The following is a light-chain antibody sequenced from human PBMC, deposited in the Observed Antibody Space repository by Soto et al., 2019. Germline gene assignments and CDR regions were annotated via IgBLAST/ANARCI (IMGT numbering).Light chain of an antibody. Sequence: VLTQSPVTLSLSPGERATLSCRASQSFRGLLAWYQQKPSQAPRLLIYDAYNRATGIPPRFSGSGSGTDFTLTISSLDPEDSAVYYCQQRHMWPITFGQGTRLEIK. J-gene: IGKJ5*01. CDR1: QSFRGL. V-gene: IGKV3-11*01. CDR3: QQRHMWPIT. CDR2: DAY.